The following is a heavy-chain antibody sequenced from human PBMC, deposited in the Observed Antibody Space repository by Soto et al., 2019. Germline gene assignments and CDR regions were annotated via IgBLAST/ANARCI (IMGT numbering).Heavy chain of an antibody. Sequence: QVQLVQSGAEVKKPGSSVKVSCKASGGTFSSYAISWVRQAPGQGLEWMGGIIPIFGTANYAQKFQGRVTITAGESTSTAYMELSRLRSEDTAVYYCARDHTVTTFPIGWLDSWGQGTLVTVSS. J-gene: IGHJ5*01. CDR1: GGTFSSYA. CDR2: IIPIFGTA. D-gene: IGHD4-17*01. V-gene: IGHV1-69*12. CDR3: ARDHTVTTFPIGWLDS.